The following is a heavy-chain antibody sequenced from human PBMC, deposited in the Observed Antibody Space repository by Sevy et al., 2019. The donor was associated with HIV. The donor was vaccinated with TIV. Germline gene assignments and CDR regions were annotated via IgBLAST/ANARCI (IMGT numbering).Heavy chain of an antibody. Sequence: GGSLRLSCAASGFTFSSYGMHWVRQAPGKGLEWVAVISYDGSNKYYADSVKGRFTISRDNSKNTVYLQMNSLRAEDTAVYYCAKPIGRELGTYYFDYWGQGTLVTVSS. CDR3: AKPIGRELGTYYFDY. CDR2: ISYDGSNK. J-gene: IGHJ4*02. CDR1: GFTFSSYG. D-gene: IGHD7-27*01. V-gene: IGHV3-30*18.